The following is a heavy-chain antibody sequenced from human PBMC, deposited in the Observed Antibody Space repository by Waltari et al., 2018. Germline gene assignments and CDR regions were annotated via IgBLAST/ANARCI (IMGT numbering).Heavy chain of an antibody. CDR2: ISSSSSYI. V-gene: IGHV3-21*01. J-gene: IGHJ3*02. CDR3: ARSLAVAGAFDI. CDR1: GFTFSSYS. D-gene: IGHD6-19*01. Sequence: EVQLVESGGGLVKPGGSLRLSCAASGFTFSSYSMNWVRQAPGKGLEWVSSISSSSSYIYYADSVKGRFTISRDNAKNSLYLQMNSLRAEDTAVYYCARSLAVAGAFDIWGQGTMVTVSS.